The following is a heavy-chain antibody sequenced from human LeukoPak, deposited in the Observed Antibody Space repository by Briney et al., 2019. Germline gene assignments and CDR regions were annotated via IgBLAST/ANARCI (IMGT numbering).Heavy chain of an antibody. D-gene: IGHD5-18*01. CDR2: ISSSSSYI. CDR3: AKRIYSYGYYFDF. CDR1: GFTFSSYS. V-gene: IGHV3-21*04. J-gene: IGHJ4*02. Sequence: GGSLRLSCAASGFTFSSYSMNWVRQAPGKGLEWVSSISSSSSYIYYADSVKGRFTISRDNAKNSLYLQMNSLRAEDTAVYYCAKRIYSYGYYFDFWGQGTLGTVSS.